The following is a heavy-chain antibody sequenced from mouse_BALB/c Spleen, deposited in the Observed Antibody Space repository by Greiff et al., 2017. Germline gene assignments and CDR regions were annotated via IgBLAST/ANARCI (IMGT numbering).Heavy chain of an antibody. Sequence: EVKVVESGGDLVKPGGSLKLSCAASGFTFSSYGMSWVRQTPDKRLEWVATISSGGSYTYYPDSVKGRFTISRDNAKNTLYLQMSSLKSEDTAMYYCARLDYYGSSFYAMDYWGQGTSVTVSS. CDR3: ARLDYYGSSFYAMDY. V-gene: IGHV5-6*01. CDR2: ISSGGSYT. J-gene: IGHJ4*01. D-gene: IGHD1-1*01. CDR1: GFTFSSYG.